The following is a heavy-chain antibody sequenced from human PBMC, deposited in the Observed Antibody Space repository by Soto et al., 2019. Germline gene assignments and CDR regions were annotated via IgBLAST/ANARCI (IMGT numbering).Heavy chain of an antibody. CDR1: GGTFSSYA. D-gene: IGHD3-9*01. CDR3: ARDQVRTYYDILVLERPYYYYGMDV. V-gene: IGHV1-69*13. CDR2: IIPIFGTA. J-gene: IGHJ6*02. Sequence: ASVKVSCKASGGTFSSYAISWVRQAPGQGLEWMGGIIPIFGTANYAQKFQGRVTITADESTSTAYMELSSLRSEDTAVYYCARDQVRTYYDILVLERPYYYYGMDVWGQGTTVTVSS.